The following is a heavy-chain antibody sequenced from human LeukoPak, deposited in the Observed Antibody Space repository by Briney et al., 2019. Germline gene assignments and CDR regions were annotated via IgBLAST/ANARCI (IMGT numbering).Heavy chain of an antibody. J-gene: IGHJ6*02. CDR2: FDPEDGET. V-gene: IGHV1-24*01. CDR3: ATVEAAPRAGIVGATAYYYGMDV. Sequence: GASVKVSCKVSGYTLTELSMRWVRQAPGKGLEWMGGFDPEDGETIYAQKFQGRVTMTEDTSTDTAYMELSSLRSEDTAVYYCATVEAAPRAGIVGATAYYYGMDVWGQGTTVTVSS. D-gene: IGHD1-26*01. CDR1: GYTLTELS.